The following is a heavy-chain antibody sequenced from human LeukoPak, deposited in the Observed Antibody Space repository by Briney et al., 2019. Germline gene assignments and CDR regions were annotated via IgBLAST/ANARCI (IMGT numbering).Heavy chain of an antibody. D-gene: IGHD1-1*01. J-gene: IGHJ6*03. Sequence: PSETLSLTCSVSGDSITGYYWGWIRQPPGKGLEWFGYVYDSGTTNYNPSLKSRVTISVDTSKNQFSLKLSSVTAADTAVYYCARVSWSPGTSYYYMDVWGKGTTVTVSS. CDR3: ARVSWSPGTSYYYMDV. CDR2: VYDSGTT. CDR1: GDSITGYY. V-gene: IGHV4-59*01.